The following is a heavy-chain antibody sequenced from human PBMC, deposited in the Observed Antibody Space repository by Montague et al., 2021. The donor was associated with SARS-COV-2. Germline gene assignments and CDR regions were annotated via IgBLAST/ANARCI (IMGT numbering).Heavy chain of an antibody. Sequence: LSCAASGFTFSSYNMNWVRQPPGRGPELIGHISPTGSTRYNPSLDSRVTISLDTSKSRLSLELTSVTVADTSIYFCVGAPNEYYFDYWGQGTPVSVSS. CDR1: GFTFSSYN. CDR3: VGAPNEYYFDY. V-gene: IGHV4-34*08. CDR2: ISPTGST. J-gene: IGHJ4*02. D-gene: IGHD3-16*01.